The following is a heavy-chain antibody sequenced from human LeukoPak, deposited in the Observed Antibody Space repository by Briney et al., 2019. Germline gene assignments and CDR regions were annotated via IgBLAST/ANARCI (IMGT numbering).Heavy chain of an antibody. CDR1: GFTFSNYA. CDR2: ITGGGSSS. CDR3: ARHNTGWYAARGGRQLDY. V-gene: IGHV3-23*01. Sequence: GGSLRLSCAASGFTFSNYAMGWVRQAPGKGLEWVPTITGGGSSSYYADSVKGRFTISRDNSKNTLYVQMNSLRAEDTAVYYSARHNTGWYAARGGRQLDYWGQGNLVTVSS. D-gene: IGHD6-19*01. J-gene: IGHJ4*02.